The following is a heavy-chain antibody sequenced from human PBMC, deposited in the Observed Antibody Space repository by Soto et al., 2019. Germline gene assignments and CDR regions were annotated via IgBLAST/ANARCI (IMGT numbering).Heavy chain of an antibody. D-gene: IGHD6-19*01. CDR1: GFTFSSYG. V-gene: IGHV3-30*18. CDR3: AKNPRYSSGWYYHYYGMDV. Sequence: PGGSLRLSCAASGFTFSSYGMHWVRQAPGKGLEWVAVISYDGSNKYYADSVKGRFTISRDNSKNTLYLQMNSLRAEDTAVYYCAKNPRYSSGWYYHYYGMDVWGQGTTVTVSS. J-gene: IGHJ6*02. CDR2: ISYDGSNK.